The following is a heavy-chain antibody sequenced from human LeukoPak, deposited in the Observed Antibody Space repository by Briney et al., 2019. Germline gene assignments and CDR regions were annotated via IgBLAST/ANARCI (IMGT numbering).Heavy chain of an antibody. CDR1: GFTFSSYA. V-gene: IGHV3-23*01. D-gene: IGHD2-15*01. CDR2: ISGSGGST. J-gene: IGHJ5*02. Sequence: PGGSLRLSCAASGFTFSSYAMSWVRQAPGKGLEWVSAISGSGGSTYYADSVKGRFTISRDNSKNTLYLQMNSLRAEDTAVYYCAKDLLDIVVVVAANNWFDPWGQGTLVTVSS. CDR3: AKDLLDIVVVVAANNWFDP.